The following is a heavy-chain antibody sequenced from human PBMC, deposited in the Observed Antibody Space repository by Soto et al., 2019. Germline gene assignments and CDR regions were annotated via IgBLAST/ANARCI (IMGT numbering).Heavy chain of an antibody. Sequence: QVQLVQSGAEVKKPGSSVKVSCKASGGTFSSYAISWVRQAPGQGLEWMGGIIPIFGTANYAQKFQGRVTITADKATSTAYMELSSLSSEDTAVYYCARVRRTYCGGDCYFGGGYYYYGMDVWGQGTTVTVSS. CDR2: IIPIFGTA. D-gene: IGHD2-21*02. J-gene: IGHJ6*02. CDR3: ARVRRTYCGGDCYFGGGYYYYGMDV. V-gene: IGHV1-69*06. CDR1: GGTFSSYA.